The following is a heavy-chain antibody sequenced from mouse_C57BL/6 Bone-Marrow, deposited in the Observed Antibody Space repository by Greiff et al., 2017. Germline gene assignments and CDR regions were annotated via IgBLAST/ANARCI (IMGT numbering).Heavy chain of an antibody. J-gene: IGHJ2*01. Sequence: QVQLKQPGAELVRPGSSVKLSCKASGYTFTSYWMDWVKQRPGQGLEWIGNIYPSDSETHYNQKFKDKATLTVDKSSSTAYMPLSSLTSEDSAVYYCARSEYCDGSSYGYWGQGTTLTVSS. CDR2: IYPSDSET. CDR3: ARSEYCDGSSYGY. CDR1: GYTFTSYW. D-gene: IGHD1-1*01. V-gene: IGHV1-61*01.